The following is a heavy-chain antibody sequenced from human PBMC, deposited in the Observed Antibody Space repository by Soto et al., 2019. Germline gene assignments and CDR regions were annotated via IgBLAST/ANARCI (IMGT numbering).Heavy chain of an antibody. D-gene: IGHD6-19*01. CDR2: INPQTGVT. V-gene: IGHV1-2*04. Sequence: ASVKVSFKSSRCTFTEYYIHWVRQAPGQGLEWMGWINPQTGVTNYAQNFQGWVTMTRDTYIRTVYMEMTRLKSDDTAVYYCSRESCGVAGTLDPWGQGTLVTVSS. J-gene: IGHJ5*02. CDR1: RCTFTEYY. CDR3: SRESCGVAGTLDP.